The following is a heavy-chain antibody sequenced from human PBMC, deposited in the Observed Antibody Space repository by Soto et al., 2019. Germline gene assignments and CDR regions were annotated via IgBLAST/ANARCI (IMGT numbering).Heavy chain of an antibody. V-gene: IGHV3-30*18. CDR1: GFTFSSYG. CDR3: ANDMTLGYCSSTSCRDWFDP. CDR2: ISYDGSNK. J-gene: IGHJ5*02. D-gene: IGHD2-2*01. Sequence: GGSLRLSCAASGFTFSSYGMHWVRQAPGKGLEWVAVISYDGSNKYYADSVKGRFTISRDNSKNTLYLQMNSLRAEDTAVYYCANDMTLGYCSSTSCRDWFDPWGQGTLVTVS.